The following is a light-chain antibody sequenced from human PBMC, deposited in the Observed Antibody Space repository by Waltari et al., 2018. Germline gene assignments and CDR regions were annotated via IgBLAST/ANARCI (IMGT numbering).Light chain of an antibody. CDR1: QRISSSY. Sequence: VSTRSLSTLSFSPGQRATLSCSARQRISSSYLAWYQQKPGQAPRLLIYGASSRATGIPDRFSGSGSETDFSLTISRLEPEDFAVYYCQQYGSSPRTFGQGTKVEIK. J-gene: IGKJ1*01. CDR2: GAS. CDR3: QQYGSSPRT. V-gene: IGKV3-20*01.